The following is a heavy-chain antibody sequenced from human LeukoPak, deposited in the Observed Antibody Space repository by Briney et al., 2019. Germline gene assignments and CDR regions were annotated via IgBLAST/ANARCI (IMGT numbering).Heavy chain of an antibody. Sequence: ASVKVSCKASGYTFTGYYMHWVRQAPGQGLEWMGWINPNSAGTNYAQKFLGRVTMTRDTSISTAYMELSSLRSDDTAVYYCARTLRRMEMTTIWGASDVWGQGTMVTVSS. D-gene: IGHD5-24*01. CDR2: INPNSAGT. CDR1: GYTFTGYY. J-gene: IGHJ3*01. CDR3: ARTLRRMEMTTIWGASDV. V-gene: IGHV1-2*02.